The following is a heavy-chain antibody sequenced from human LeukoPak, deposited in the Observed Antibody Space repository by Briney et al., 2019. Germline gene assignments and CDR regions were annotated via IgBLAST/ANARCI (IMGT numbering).Heavy chain of an antibody. D-gene: IGHD4-17*01. V-gene: IGHV5-51*01. CDR2: IYPGDSDT. Sequence: GESLKISCKGSGYSFTSYWIGWVRQMPGKGLEWMGIIYPGDSDTRYSPSFQGQVTISADKSISTAYLQWSSLKTSDTAMYYCARRYRDGDYAIYYFDYWGQGTLVTVSS. CDR1: GYSFTSYW. J-gene: IGHJ4*02. CDR3: ARRYRDGDYAIYYFDY.